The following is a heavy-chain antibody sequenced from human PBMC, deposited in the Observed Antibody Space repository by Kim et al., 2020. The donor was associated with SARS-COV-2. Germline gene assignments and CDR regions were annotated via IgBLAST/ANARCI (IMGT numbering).Heavy chain of an antibody. V-gene: IGHV3-23*01. D-gene: IGHD4-4*01. J-gene: IGHJ4*02. Sequence: YADSVKGRFTISRDNSKNTLYLQMNSLRAEDTAVYYCAKAQDRVKYYFDYWGQGTLVTVSS. CDR3: AKAQDRVKYYFDY.